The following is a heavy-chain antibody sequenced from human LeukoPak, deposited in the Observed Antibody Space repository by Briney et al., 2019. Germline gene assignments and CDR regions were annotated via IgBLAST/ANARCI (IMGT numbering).Heavy chain of an antibody. CDR1: GYTFTIYD. D-gene: IGHD1-14*01. CDR3: ARVVSRFDP. Sequence: ASVKVSCKSSGYTFTIYDTNGVRQATGQGLEWMGWMNPNSGNTGYAQKFQGRVTMTRNTSISTAYMELSSLRSEDTAVYYCARVVSRFDPWGQGTLVTVSS. CDR2: MNPNSGNT. V-gene: IGHV1-8*01. J-gene: IGHJ5*02.